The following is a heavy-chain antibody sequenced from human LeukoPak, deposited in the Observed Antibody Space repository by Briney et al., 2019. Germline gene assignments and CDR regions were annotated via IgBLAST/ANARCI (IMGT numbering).Heavy chain of an antibody. CDR2: INHSGST. V-gene: IGHV4-34*01. CDR1: GGSFSGYY. D-gene: IGHD1-20*01. J-gene: IGHJ3*02. Sequence: QSSETLSLTCAVYGGSFSGYYWSWIRQPPGKGLEWIGEINHSGSTNYNPSLKSRVTISVDTSKNQFSLKLSSVTAADTAVYYCARGRGLYNWNRINAFDIWGQGTMVTVSS. CDR3: ARGRGLYNWNRINAFDI.